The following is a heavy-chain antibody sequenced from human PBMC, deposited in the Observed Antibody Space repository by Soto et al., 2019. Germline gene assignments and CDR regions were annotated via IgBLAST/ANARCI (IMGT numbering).Heavy chain of an antibody. V-gene: IGHV3-33*01. D-gene: IGHD2-21*02. CDR2: IWYDGSNK. Sequence: QVQLVESGGGVVQPGRSLRLSCAASGFTFSSYGMHWVRQAPGKGLEWVAVIWYDGSNKYYADSVKGRFTISRDNSKNTLYLQMNSLRAEDTAVYYCARENGPYCGGDCYPHYFDYWGQGTLVTVSS. J-gene: IGHJ4*02. CDR1: GFTFSSYG. CDR3: ARENGPYCGGDCYPHYFDY.